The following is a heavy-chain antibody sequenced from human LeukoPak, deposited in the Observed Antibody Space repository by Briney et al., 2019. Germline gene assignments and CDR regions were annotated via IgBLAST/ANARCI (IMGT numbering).Heavy chain of an antibody. CDR1: GFTFSSYS. D-gene: IGHD4-23*01. CDR2: ISSSGTTI. J-gene: IGHJ3*02. CDR3: ARVDVVTVGKNAFDI. V-gene: IGHV3-48*01. Sequence: GGSLRLSCAASGFTFSSYSMNWVRQAPGKGLEWVSYISSSGTTIYYADSVQGRFSISRDNSKNTLYLQMNSLRAEDTAVYYCARVDVVTVGKNAFDIWGQGTMVTVSS.